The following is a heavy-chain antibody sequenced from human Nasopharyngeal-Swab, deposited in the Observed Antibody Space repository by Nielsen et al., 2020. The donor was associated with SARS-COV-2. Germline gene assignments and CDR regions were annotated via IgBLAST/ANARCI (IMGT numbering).Heavy chain of an antibody. CDR1: GFTFDDYV. V-gene: IGHV3-9*01. CDR3: AKEDSSSSVPDY. D-gene: IGHD6-6*01. Sequence: SLKISCAASGFTFDDYVMHWVRQAPGKGLEWVSGISWNSGSIGYADSVKGRFTISRDNAKNSLYLQMNSLRAEDTAFYYCAKEDSSSSVPDYWGQGTLVTVSS. J-gene: IGHJ4*02. CDR2: ISWNSGSI.